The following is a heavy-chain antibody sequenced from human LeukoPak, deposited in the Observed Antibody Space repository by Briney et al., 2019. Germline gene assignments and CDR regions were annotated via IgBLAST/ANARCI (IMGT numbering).Heavy chain of an antibody. CDR1: GYTFTSYD. D-gene: IGHD1-26*01. CDR3: ARGPYSGSYRLGDFDY. Sequence: GSVKDSCKASGYTFTSYDIHSVRQASGHGVEWVGWMNPKSAHTGLAQRFQGRVTLTRNTSISTAYMELSSRRSEDTAVYYCARGPYSGSYRLGDFDYWGQGTLVTVSS. CDR2: MNPKSAHT. J-gene: IGHJ4*02. V-gene: IGHV1-8*01.